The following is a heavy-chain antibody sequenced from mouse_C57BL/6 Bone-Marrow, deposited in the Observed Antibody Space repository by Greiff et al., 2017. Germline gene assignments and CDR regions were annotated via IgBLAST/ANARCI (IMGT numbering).Heavy chain of an antibody. J-gene: IGHJ2*01. CDR1: GFTFSDYY. Sequence: EVMLVESEGGLVQPGSSMKLSCTASGFTFSDYYMAWVRQVPEKGLEWVANINYDGSSTYYLDSLKSRFIISRDNAKNILYLQMSSLKSEDTATYYCARSHYYGSPYYFDYWGQGTTLTVSS. CDR2: INYDGSST. V-gene: IGHV5-16*01. D-gene: IGHD1-1*01. CDR3: ARSHYYGSPYYFDY.